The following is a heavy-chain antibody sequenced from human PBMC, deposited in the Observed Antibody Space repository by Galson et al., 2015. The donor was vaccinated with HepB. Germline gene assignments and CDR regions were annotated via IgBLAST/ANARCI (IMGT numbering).Heavy chain of an antibody. Sequence: SLRLSCAASGFTFSSYAMSWVRQAPGKGLEWVSAISGSGGSTYYADSVKGRFTISRDNSKNTLYLQMNSLRAEDTAVYYCAKDRRASERNPPLAFDIWGQGTMVTVSS. V-gene: IGHV3-23*01. CDR3: AKDRRASERNPPLAFDI. CDR1: GFTFSSYA. CDR2: ISGSGGST. J-gene: IGHJ3*02. D-gene: IGHD3-10*01.